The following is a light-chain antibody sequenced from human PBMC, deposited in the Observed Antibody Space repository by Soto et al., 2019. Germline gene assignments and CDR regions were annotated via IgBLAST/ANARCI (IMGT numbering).Light chain of an antibody. CDR3: QLWDSISDHVI. Sequence: SYELTQPPSVSVAPGQTARMTCGRYQIGTRSVHWYQQKPGQAPALVVYDDNDRPSGIPERFSGSNSGNMATLTISRVEAGDEADYYCQLWDSISDHVIFGGGTKLTVL. V-gene: IGLV3-21*02. CDR1: QIGTRS. CDR2: DDN. J-gene: IGLJ2*01.